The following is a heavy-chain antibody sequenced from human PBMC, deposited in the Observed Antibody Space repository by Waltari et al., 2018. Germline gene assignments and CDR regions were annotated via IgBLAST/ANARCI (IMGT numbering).Heavy chain of an antibody. CDR2: VRGDGKT. D-gene: IGHD1-1*01. Sequence: GPVKPSGTLSLICAVSGDSMSTSDYWSWVRQPPGKGLEWIGQVRGDGKTNYNPSFASRVTMSLDTSTYHFALKLTSATAADTALYYCARDRGRGLYLDTWGQGTLVTVSP. CDR3: ARDRGRGLYLDT. J-gene: IGHJ4*02. CDR1: GDSMSTSDY. V-gene: IGHV4-4*02.